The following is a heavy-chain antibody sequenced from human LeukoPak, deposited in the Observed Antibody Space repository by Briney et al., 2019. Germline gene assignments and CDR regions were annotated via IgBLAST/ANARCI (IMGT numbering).Heavy chain of an antibody. V-gene: IGHV1-18*01. Sequence: ASVKVSCKASGYTFTNYGINWVRQAPGQGLEWMGWISPYNGKTEFAQKFQGRVTMTTDTSTTTVYMELRSLRSDDTAVYYCATGGSNWNYQYYFEYWGQGTPVTVSS. D-gene: IGHD1-7*01. CDR1: GYTFTNYG. CDR2: ISPYNGKT. CDR3: ATGGSNWNYQYYFEY. J-gene: IGHJ4*02.